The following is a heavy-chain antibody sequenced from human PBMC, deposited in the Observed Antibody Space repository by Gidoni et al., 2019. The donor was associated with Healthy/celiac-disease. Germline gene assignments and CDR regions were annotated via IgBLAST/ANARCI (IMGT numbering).Heavy chain of an antibody. Sequence: EVQLVESGGGLIQPGWSLRLSCAASGFTVSSNYMSWVRQAPGKGLEWVAVIYSGGSTYYADSVKGRFTISRDNSKNTLYLQMNSRRAEDTAVYYWARDHQTSWYLDYWGQGTLVTVSS. CDR1: GFTVSSNY. D-gene: IGHD6-13*01. J-gene: IGHJ4*02. V-gene: IGHV3-53*01. CDR3: ARDHQTSWYLDY. CDR2: IYSGGST.